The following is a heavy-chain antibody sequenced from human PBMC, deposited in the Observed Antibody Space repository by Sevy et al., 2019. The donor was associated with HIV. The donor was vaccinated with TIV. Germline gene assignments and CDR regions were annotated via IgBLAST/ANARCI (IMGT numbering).Heavy chain of an antibody. J-gene: IGHJ4*02. CDR3: ARDSTTRPRVLDY. V-gene: IGHV4-59*01. Sequence: SETLSLTCSVSGGSISSYFWTWVRQSPGKGLEWIGNIYFTGNTNYSPSLKSRVTLTLETSKSQFSLTLKSVTAADTAIYFCARDSTTRPRVLDYWGQGTLVTVSS. CDR2: IYFTGNT. CDR1: GGSISSYF. D-gene: IGHD1-1*01.